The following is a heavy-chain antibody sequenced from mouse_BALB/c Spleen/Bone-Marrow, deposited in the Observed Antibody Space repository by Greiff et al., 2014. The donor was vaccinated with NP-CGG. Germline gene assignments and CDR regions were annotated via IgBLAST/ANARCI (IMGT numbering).Heavy chain of an antibody. V-gene: IGHV4-1*02. Sequence: EVQLVESGGGLVQPGGSLKLSCAASGFDFSRYWMSWVRQAPGKGLEWIGEINPDSRTINYSPSIKDKFIISRDNAKNTLYLRLNKVGSEDTAFYYCARPDYCGYLNYWGQGTTLTVSS. CDR2: INPDSRTI. CDR3: ARPDYCGYLNY. J-gene: IGHJ2*01. CDR1: GFDFSRYW. D-gene: IGHD1-1*01.